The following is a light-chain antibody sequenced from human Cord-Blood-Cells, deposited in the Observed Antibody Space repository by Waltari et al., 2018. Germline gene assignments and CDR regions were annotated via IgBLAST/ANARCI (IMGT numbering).Light chain of an antibody. Sequence: DIQMTQSPSSLSPSVGDRVTITCPASQGISKYLAWYQQKPGKVPKLLIYAASTWQSGVPSRFSGSGSGTDFTLTISSLQPGDVATYYCQKYNSARRTFGQGTKVEIK. CDR1: QGISKY. CDR3: QKYNSARRT. J-gene: IGKJ1*01. CDR2: AAS. V-gene: IGKV1-27*01.